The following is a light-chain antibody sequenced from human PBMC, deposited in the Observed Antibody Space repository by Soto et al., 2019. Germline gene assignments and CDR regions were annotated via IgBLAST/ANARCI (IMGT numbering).Light chain of an antibody. CDR2: EGT. CDR3: YSYTSSSTRVV. CDR1: SSDVGSYNL. Sequence: QSVLTQPASVSASPGQSITIPCTGTSSDVGSYNLVSWFQQHPGKVPKLLIYEGTKWPSGLSDRFSGSKSGTTASLTISGLQAEDEAHYYRYSYTSSSTRVVFGGGTKVTVL. J-gene: IGLJ2*01. V-gene: IGLV2-14*02.